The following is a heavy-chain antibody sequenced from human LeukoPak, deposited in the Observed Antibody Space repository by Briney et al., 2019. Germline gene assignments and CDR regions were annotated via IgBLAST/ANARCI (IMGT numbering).Heavy chain of an antibody. Sequence: KSSETLSLTCSVSGGSISSFYCNWMRQPAGKGLEWIGRIYTSGTTTYNPSLKSRVTISVDTSKNQFSLKLSSVTAADTAVYYCARGIVVYATGNGFDPWGQGTLVTVSS. CDR3: ARGIVVYATGNGFDP. J-gene: IGHJ5*02. CDR2: IYTSGTT. CDR1: GGSISSFY. D-gene: IGHD2-8*02. V-gene: IGHV4-4*07.